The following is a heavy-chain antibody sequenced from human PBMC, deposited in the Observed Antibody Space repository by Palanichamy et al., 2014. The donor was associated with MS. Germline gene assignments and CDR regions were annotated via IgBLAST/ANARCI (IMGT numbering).Heavy chain of an antibody. J-gene: IGHJ6*02. V-gene: IGHV4-59*08. CDR3: AGALAGHYYYYGLDV. CDR1: GGSISSFY. CDR2: IYYSGST. Sequence: QVQLQESGPGLVKPSETLSLVCSVSGGSISSFYWSWIRQPPGKGLEWIGQIYYSGSTNYNPSLKSRVTMSIDTSKNQCSLKLSSVTAADTAVYYCAGALAGHYYYYGLDVWGQGTTVTVSS. D-gene: IGHD6-13*01.